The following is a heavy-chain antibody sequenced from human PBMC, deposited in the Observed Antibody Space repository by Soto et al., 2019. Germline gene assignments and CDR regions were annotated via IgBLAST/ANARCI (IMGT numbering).Heavy chain of an antibody. V-gene: IGHV1-18*01. D-gene: IGHD1-20*01. CDR3: ASSITGTLDAFDI. Sequence: ASVKVSCKASGCTFTSYGISWVRQAPGQGLEWMGWISAYNGNTNYAQKLQGRVTMTTDTSTSTAYMELRSLRSDDTAVYYCASSITGTLDAFDIWGQGTMVTVSS. CDR1: GCTFTSYG. CDR2: ISAYNGNT. J-gene: IGHJ3*02.